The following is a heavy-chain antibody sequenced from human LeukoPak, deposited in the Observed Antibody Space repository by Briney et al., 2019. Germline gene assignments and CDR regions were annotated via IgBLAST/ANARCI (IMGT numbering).Heavy chain of an antibody. Sequence: ASVKVSCKASGYTFTGYYMHWVRQAPGQGLEWMGWINPNSGGTNYAQKFQGRVTMIRDTSISTAYMELSRLRSDDTAVYYCARGDFDYYDSSGYYLYYFDYWGQGTLVTVSS. V-gene: IGHV1-2*02. J-gene: IGHJ4*02. CDR1: GYTFTGYY. D-gene: IGHD3-22*01. CDR2: INPNSGGT. CDR3: ARGDFDYYDSSGYYLYYFDY.